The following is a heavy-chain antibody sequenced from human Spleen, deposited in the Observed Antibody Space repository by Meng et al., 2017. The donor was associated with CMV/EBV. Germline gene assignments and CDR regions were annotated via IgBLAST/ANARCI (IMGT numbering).Heavy chain of an antibody. Sequence: GGSLRLSCAASGFTFSSYWMSWVRQAPGKGLQWVANIKQDGSQKYYVDSVKGRFTISRDNSKNTLYLQMNSLRGEDTAVYYCARGEMEGADTNFDYWGQGTLVTVSS. CDR1: GFTFSSYW. J-gene: IGHJ4*02. V-gene: IGHV3-7*01. CDR2: IKQDGSQK. CDR3: ARGEMEGADTNFDY. D-gene: IGHD2-8*01.